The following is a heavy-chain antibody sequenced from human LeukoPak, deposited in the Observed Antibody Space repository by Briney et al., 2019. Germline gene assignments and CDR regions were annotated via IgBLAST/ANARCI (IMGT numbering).Heavy chain of an antibody. D-gene: IGHD3-16*02. CDR3: ATLGYYDYVWGSYRPKNWFDP. CDR2: INHSGST. V-gene: IGHV4-34*01. J-gene: IGHJ5*02. Sequence: SETLSLTCAVYGGSFSGYYWSWIRQPPGKGLEWIGEINHSGSTNYNPSLKSRVTISVDTSKNQFSLKLSSVTAADTAAYYCATLGYYDYVWGSYRPKNWFDPWGQGTLVTVSS. CDR1: GGSFSGYY.